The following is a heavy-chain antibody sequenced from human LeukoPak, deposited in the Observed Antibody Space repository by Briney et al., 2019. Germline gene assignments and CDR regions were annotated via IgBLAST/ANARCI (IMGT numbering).Heavy chain of an antibody. CDR2: IYYSGST. CDR1: GGSISSSSYY. CDR3: ARSNRDSSGYYYVDAFDI. J-gene: IGHJ3*02. V-gene: IGHV4-39*01. D-gene: IGHD3-22*01. Sequence: PSETLSLTCTVSGGSISSSSYYWGWIRQPPGKGLEWIGSIYYSGSTYYNPSLKSRVTISVDTSKNQFSLKLSSVTAADTAVYYCARSNRDSSGYYYVDAFDIWGQGTTVTVSS.